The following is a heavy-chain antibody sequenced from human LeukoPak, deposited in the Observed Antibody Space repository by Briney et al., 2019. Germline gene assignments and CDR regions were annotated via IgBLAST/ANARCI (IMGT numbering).Heavy chain of an antibody. Sequence: GGSLRLSCAASGFTFSSYAMHWVRQAPGKGLEWVAVISYDGSNKYYADSVKGRFTISRDNAKNSLYLQMNSLRAEDTAVYYCAREVGPTNAEYFQHWGQGTLVTVSS. CDR1: GFTFSSYA. V-gene: IGHV3-30-3*01. CDR2: ISYDGSNK. J-gene: IGHJ1*01. CDR3: AREVGPTNAEYFQH. D-gene: IGHD1-26*01.